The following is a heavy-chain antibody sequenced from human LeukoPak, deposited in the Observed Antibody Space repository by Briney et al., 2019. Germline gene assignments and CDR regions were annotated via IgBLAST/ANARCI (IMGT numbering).Heavy chain of an antibody. CDR3: AGGGSSWYSRIWFDP. D-gene: IGHD6-13*01. CDR2: IYHSGST. Sequence: PSETLSLTCTVSGYSISSGYYWGWIRQPPGKGLEWIGSIYHSGSTHYNPSLKSRVTISVDTSKNQFSLKLSSVTAADTAVYYCAGGGSSWYSRIWFDPWGQGTLVTVSS. J-gene: IGHJ5*02. V-gene: IGHV4-38-2*02. CDR1: GYSISSGYY.